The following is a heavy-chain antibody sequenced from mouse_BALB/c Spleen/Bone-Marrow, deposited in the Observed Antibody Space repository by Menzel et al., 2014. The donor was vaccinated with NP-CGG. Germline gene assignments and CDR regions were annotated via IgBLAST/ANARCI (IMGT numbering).Heavy chain of an antibody. J-gene: IGHJ4*01. CDR3: ARERGDYGGYGMDY. Sequence: VQLVESGPGLVAPSQSLSITCTVSGFSLTSYGVHWVRQSPGKGLEWLGIIWASGSTNCNSALMSGLSISKDNSKSQVFLKMNSLQTDDTAMYYCARERGDYGGYGMDYWGQGTSVTVSS. D-gene: IGHD2-4*01. V-gene: IGHV2-9*02. CDR2: IWASGST. CDR1: GFSLTSYG.